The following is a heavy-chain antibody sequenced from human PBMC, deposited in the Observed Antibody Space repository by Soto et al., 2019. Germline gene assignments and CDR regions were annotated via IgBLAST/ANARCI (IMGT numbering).Heavy chain of an antibody. J-gene: IGHJ6*04. CDR2: MNPNSGNT. V-gene: IGHV1-8*01. CDR1: GYTFTSYD. D-gene: IGHD6-13*01. CDR3: ARFPSAGAAASMRKDG. Sequence: QVQLLQSGAEVKKPGASVKVSCKASGYTFTSYDINWVRQATGQGLEWMGWMNPNSGNTGYAQKFQCRVTMTRNTSISTAYMELSSLRSEDTAVYYCARFPSAGAAASMRKDGWGKGTTVTVSS.